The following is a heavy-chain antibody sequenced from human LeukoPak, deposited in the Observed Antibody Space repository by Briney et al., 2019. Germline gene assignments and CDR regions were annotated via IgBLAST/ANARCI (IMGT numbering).Heavy chain of an antibody. J-gene: IGHJ4*02. V-gene: IGHV3-20*04. Sequence: GGSLRLSCAASGFTFDDYGMSWVRQAPGKGLEWVSGIKWNGGSTGYADSVKGRFTISRDNAKNSLYLQMNSLRAEDTALYYCARANSSSWYRPFDYWGQGTLVTVSS. CDR1: GFTFDDYG. CDR2: IKWNGGST. D-gene: IGHD6-13*01. CDR3: ARANSSSWYRPFDY.